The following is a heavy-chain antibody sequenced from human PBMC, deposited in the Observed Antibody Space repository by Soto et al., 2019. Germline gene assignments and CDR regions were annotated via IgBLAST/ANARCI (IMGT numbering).Heavy chain of an antibody. Sequence: GGSLRLSCTASGFIFSNFGMHWGRQARGKGLGGGGGGWYDGSNGGSAESVKGRFTISRDNSKNTLYLKMTSLRAEDTAVYYCARDPRTARASAMDVWGPGTTVTVS. V-gene: IGHV3-33*01. CDR3: ARDPRTARASAMDV. CDR1: GFIFSNFG. CDR2: GWYDGSNG. J-gene: IGHJ6*02. D-gene: IGHD6-6*01.